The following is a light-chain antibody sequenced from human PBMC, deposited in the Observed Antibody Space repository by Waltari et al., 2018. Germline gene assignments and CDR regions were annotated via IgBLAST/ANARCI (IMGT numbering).Light chain of an antibody. Sequence: EIIMTQSPATLSLSPGERATLSCRASQNVNSNLAWYQQKPGQAPRLLIYVASFRATGIPARFSGSGSGTQFTLTINSLQSEDSAVYFCQQHNDWPPWTFGQGTKVELK. V-gene: IGKV3-15*01. J-gene: IGKJ1*01. CDR1: QNVNSN. CDR2: VAS. CDR3: QQHNDWPPWT.